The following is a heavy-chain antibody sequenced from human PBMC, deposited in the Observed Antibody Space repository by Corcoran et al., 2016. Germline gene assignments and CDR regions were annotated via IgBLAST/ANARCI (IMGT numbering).Heavy chain of an antibody. D-gene: IGHD1-26*01. CDR3: ARSWKSSGTYPGGDC. CDR2: IKQDGSEK. J-gene: IGHJ4*02. CDR1: GFTFSSYW. Sequence: EVQLVESGGDLVQPGGSLRISCAASGFTFSSYWMSWVRQAPGKGLEWVANIKQDGSEKYYVDSVKGRFTISRDNAKNSLYLQMNNLRVEDTAVYYCARSWKSSGTYPGGDCWGQGTLVTVSS. V-gene: IGHV3-7*03.